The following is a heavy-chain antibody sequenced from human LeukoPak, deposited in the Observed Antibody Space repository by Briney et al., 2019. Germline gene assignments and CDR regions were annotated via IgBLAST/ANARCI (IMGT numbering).Heavy chain of an antibody. CDR3: ARDQIASAGPNDY. CDR1: GDSVSSNNAA. J-gene: IGHJ4*02. Sequence: SQTLSPTCAISGDSVSSNNAAWNWIRQSPSRGLEWLGRTYYRSKWYNDYAVSVKSRITINPDTSKNQFSLQLNSVTPEDTAVYFCARDQIASAGPNDYWGQGTLVTVSS. CDR2: TYYRSKWYN. D-gene: IGHD6-13*01. V-gene: IGHV6-1*01.